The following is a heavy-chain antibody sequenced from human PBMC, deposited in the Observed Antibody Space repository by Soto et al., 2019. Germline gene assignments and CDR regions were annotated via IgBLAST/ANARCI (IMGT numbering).Heavy chain of an antibody. CDR2: INHSGST. D-gene: IGHD1-20*01. CDR3: ARGRWYLAVDY. Sequence: QVQLQQWGAGLLKPSETLSLTCAVYGGSFSGYYWSWIRQPPGKGLEWIGEINHSGSTNYNPSLKSRVTISVDTSKNQFSLKLSSVTAADTAEYYCARGRWYLAVDYWGQGTLVTVSS. V-gene: IGHV4-34*01. CDR1: GGSFSGYY. J-gene: IGHJ4*02.